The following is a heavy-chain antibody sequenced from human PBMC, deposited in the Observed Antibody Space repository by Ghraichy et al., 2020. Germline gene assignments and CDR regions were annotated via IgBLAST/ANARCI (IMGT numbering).Heavy chain of an antibody. CDR1: GDSVSSDTAA. V-gene: IGHV6-1*01. CDR2: TYYRSKWYN. J-gene: IGHJ4*02. Sequence: SQTLSLTCAISGDSVSSDTAAWNWIRQSPSRGLEWLGRTYYRSKWYNDYAVSVKSRVTINPDTSKNQFSLQLTSVTPEDTALYYCARISYNTSPIWGQGTLVTVSS. CDR3: ARISYNTSPI. D-gene: IGHD3-10*01.